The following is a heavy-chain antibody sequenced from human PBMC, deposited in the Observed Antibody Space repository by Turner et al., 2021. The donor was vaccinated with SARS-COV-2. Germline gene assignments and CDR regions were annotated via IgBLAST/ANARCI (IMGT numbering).Heavy chain of an antibody. CDR3: ARVYSSSSGKGVDY. CDR2: ISSSASTI. D-gene: IGHD6-13*01. CDR1: GFTFTTYE. V-gene: IGHV3-48*03. J-gene: IGHJ4*02. Sequence: EVQLVESGGGLVQPGGSLRLSCAASGFTFTTYEMNWVRQAPGKGLEWVSYISSSASTIYYADSVKGRFTIYRDNAKNSLYLQMNSLRAEDTALYYCARVYSSSSGKGVDYWGQGTLVTVSS.